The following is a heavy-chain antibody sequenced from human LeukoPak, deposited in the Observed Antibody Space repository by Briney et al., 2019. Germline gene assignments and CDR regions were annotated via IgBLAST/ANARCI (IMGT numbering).Heavy chain of an antibody. D-gene: IGHD3-3*01. CDR1: GFTVSNHF. V-gene: IGHV3-66*01. J-gene: IGHJ4*02. CDR3: ARDRSGYYYFDY. CDR2: IYSGGST. Sequence: GGSLRLSCAASGFTVSNHFMTWVRQAPGKGLEWVSVIYSGGSTYYADSVKGRFTLTRDNSKNTVYLQMNSLRAEDTAVYYCARDRSGYYYFDYWGQGTLVTVSS.